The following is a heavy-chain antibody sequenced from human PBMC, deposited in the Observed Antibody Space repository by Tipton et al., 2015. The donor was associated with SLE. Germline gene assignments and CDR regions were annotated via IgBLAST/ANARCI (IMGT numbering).Heavy chain of an antibody. CDR2: IYYSGST. Sequence: TLSLTCTVSGGSISSYYWTWIRQPPGKGLEWIGNIYYSGSTNYNPSLKSRLTMSVDTSKNQFSLKLSSVTAADTAVYYCARSGSGSYSLDYWGQGTLVTVSS. D-gene: IGHD1-26*01. CDR1: GGSISSYY. CDR3: ARSGSGSYSLDY. J-gene: IGHJ4*02. V-gene: IGHV4-59*12.